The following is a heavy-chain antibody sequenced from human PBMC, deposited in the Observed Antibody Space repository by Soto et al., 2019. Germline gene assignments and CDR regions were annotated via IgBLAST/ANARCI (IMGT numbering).Heavy chain of an antibody. CDR3: ARITMVRGWTVVYGMDV. CDR1: GGSVSSSSYY. Sequence: SETLSLTCTVSGGSVSSSSYYWGWVRQPPGKGLEWIGSVYYSGSTNYNPSLKSRVTISVDTSKNQFSLKLSSVTAADTAVYYCARITMVRGWTVVYGMDVWGQGTTVTVSS. V-gene: IGHV4-39*07. D-gene: IGHD3-10*01. CDR2: VYYSGST. J-gene: IGHJ6*02.